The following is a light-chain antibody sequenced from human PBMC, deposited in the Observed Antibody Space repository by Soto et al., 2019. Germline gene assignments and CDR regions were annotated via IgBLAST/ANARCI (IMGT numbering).Light chain of an antibody. J-gene: IGLJ3*02. CDR2: EVS. CDR3: SSYTSSNTLV. V-gene: IGLV2-14*01. Sequence: QSVLTQPRSVSGSPGQSVTISCTGTNSDVGGYGSVSWYQQHPGKAPKLVIYEVSNRPSGVSNRFSGSKSGNTASLTISGLQSEDEADYYCSSYTSSNTLVFGGGTKLTVL. CDR1: NSDVGGYGS.